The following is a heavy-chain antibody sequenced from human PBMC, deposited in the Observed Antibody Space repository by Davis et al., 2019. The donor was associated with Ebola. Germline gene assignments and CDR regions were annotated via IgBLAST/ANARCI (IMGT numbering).Heavy chain of an antibody. Sequence: GGSLRLSCAASGFTFSSYEMNWVRQAPGKGLEWVSAISGSGGSTYYADSVKGRFTISRDNSKNTLYLQMNGLRAEDTAVYYCAKDLGGGSYRYYYYGMDVWGQGTTVTVSS. CDR1: GFTFSSYE. CDR2: ISGSGGST. V-gene: IGHV3-23*01. D-gene: IGHD1-26*01. CDR3: AKDLGGGSYRYYYYGMDV. J-gene: IGHJ6*02.